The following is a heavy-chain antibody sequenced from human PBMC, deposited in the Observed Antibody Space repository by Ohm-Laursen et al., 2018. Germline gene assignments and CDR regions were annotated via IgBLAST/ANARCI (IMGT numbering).Heavy chain of an antibody. J-gene: IGHJ3*02. CDR2: ISGSDSST. CDR1: GFTFNSYA. Sequence: GSLRLSCTASGFTFNSYAMSWVRQPPGKGLEWVSAISGSDSSTYYADSVKGRFTISRDNSKNTLYLQMNSLRAEDTAVYYCAKDIVLVPAGQDDAFDIWGQGTMVTVSS. V-gene: IGHV3-23*01. CDR3: AKDIVLVPAGQDDAFDI. D-gene: IGHD2-2*01.